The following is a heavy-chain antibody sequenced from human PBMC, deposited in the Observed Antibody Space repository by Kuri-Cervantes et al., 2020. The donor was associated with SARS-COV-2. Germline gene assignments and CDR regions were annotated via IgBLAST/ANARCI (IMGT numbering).Heavy chain of an antibody. Sequence: GGSLRLSCATSGFTFSDHYIDWVRQAPGKGLEWVGRSSNKVYRYTTEYATSVKGRFTISRDFSKNSPSLQMDSLTTEDTAVYYCARSLTTTYSFWGQGTLVTVSS. CDR2: SSNKVYRYTT. V-gene: IGHV3-72*01. CDR1: GFTFSDHY. J-gene: IGHJ1*01. D-gene: IGHD4-11*01. CDR3: ARSLTTTYSF.